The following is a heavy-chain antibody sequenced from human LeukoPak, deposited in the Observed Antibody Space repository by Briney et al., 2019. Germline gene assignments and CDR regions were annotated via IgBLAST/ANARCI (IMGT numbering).Heavy chain of an antibody. V-gene: IGHV4-38-2*02. D-gene: IGHD2-2*01. CDR1: GYSVSSGYY. J-gene: IGHJ5*02. Sequence: SETLSLTCTVSGYSVSSGYYWGWIRQPPGKGLEWIGSMYHSGDTYYNPSLKSRVTISVDTSKNQLSLKLSSVTAADTAVYYCARSKAHLSTSWYGTWFDPXXXGTLVTVSS. CDR2: MYHSGDT. CDR3: ARSKAHLSTSWYGTWFDP.